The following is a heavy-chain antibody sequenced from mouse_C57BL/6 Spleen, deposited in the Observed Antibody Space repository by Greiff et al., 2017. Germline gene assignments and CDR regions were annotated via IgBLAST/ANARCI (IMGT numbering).Heavy chain of an antibody. V-gene: IGHV1-85*01. CDR3: ARGYYSNPWYFDV. Sequence: VHLVESGPELVKPGASVKLSCKASGYTFTSYDINWVKQRPGQGLEWIGWIYPRDGSTKYNEKFKGKATLTVDTSSSTAYMELHSLTSEDSAVYFCARGYYSNPWYFDVWGTGTTVTVSS. CDR1: GYTFTSYD. D-gene: IGHD2-5*01. CDR2: IYPRDGST. J-gene: IGHJ1*03.